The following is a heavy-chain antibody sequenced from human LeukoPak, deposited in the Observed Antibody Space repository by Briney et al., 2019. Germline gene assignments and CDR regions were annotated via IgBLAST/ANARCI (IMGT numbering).Heavy chain of an antibody. V-gene: IGHV3-30*14. J-gene: IGHJ4*02. Sequence: GRSLRLSCAASGFTFSGYAMHWVRQAPGKGLEWVAVISYDGSNKYYADSVKGRFTISRDNSKNTLYLQMNSLRAEDTAVYYCASEERSGYSSGWYLKYWGQGTLVTVSS. CDR1: GFTFSGYA. CDR2: ISYDGSNK. D-gene: IGHD6-19*01. CDR3: ASEERSGYSSGWYLKY.